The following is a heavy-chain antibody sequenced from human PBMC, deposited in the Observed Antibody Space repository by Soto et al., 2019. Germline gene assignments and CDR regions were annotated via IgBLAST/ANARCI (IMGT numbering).Heavy chain of an antibody. CDR1: GFTFSSYA. CDR2: ISYDGSNK. D-gene: IGHD6-6*01. V-gene: IGHV3-30-3*01. CDR3: ARDLAARPPYYYYGMDV. Sequence: VQLLESGGGLVQPGGSLRLSCAASGFTFSSYAMHWVRQAPGKGLEWVAVISYDGSNKYYADSVKGRFTISRDNSKNTLYLQMNSLRAEDTAVYYCARDLAARPPYYYYGMDVWGQGTTVTVSS. J-gene: IGHJ6*02.